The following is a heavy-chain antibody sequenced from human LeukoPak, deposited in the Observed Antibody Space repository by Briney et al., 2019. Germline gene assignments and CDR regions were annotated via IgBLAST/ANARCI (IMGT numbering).Heavy chain of an antibody. CDR2: IYYSGST. CDR1: GGSISNYY. D-gene: IGHD3-3*01. J-gene: IGHJ5*02. V-gene: IGHV4-59*01. Sequence: KPSETLSLTCTVSGGSISNYYWSWIRQPPGKGLEWIGYIYYSGSTNYNPSLKSRVTISVDTSKNQFSLKLSSVTAADTAVYYCARVGKPYYDFWSGYGNWFDPWGQGTPVTVSS. CDR3: ARVGKPYYDFWSGYGNWFDP.